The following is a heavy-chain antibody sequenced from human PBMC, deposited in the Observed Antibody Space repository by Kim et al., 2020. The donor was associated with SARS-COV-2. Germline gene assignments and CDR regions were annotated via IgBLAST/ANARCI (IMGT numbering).Heavy chain of an antibody. CDR2: IYYSGST. CDR3: ARVGVDSMTVDTAMGHSWVFDY. V-gene: IGHV4-31*03. D-gene: IGHD5-18*01. Sequence: SETLSLTCTVSGGSISSGGYYWSWIRQHPGKGLEWIGYIYYSGSTYYNPSLKSRVTISVDTSKNQFSLKLSSVTAADTAVYYCARVGVDSMTVDTAMGHSWVFDYWGQGTLVTVSS. J-gene: IGHJ4*02. CDR1: GGSISSGGYY.